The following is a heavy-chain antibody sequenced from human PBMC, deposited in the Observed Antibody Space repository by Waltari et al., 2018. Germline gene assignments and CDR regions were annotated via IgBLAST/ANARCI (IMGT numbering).Heavy chain of an antibody. Sequence: EEQLVESGGGVVRPGGSLRLSCVASGFPFDHYAMAWVRQAPGKGLEWVCGINWDGSSTGYADSVKGRFTISRDNAKNSLHLHVNSLTAEDTAFYYCARVNSNYVNWFDPWGQGTLVIVSS. CDR3: ARVNSNYVNWFDP. V-gene: IGHV3-20*04. CDR1: GFPFDHYA. J-gene: IGHJ5*02. CDR2: INWDGSST. D-gene: IGHD4-4*01.